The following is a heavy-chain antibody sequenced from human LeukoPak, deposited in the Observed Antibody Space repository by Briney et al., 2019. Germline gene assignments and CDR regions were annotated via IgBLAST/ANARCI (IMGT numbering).Heavy chain of an antibody. V-gene: IGHV3-23*01. D-gene: IGHD4-23*01. CDR1: GFTFSSYW. CDR3: AKRDFGGNSD. J-gene: IGHJ4*02. CDR2: ISHSGST. Sequence: GGSLRLSCAASGFTFSSYWMSWVRQAPGKGLEWVSSISHSGSTYYADSVKGRFSISRDNSKNTLYLQMNSLRAEDTAVYYCAKRDFGGNSDWGQGTLVTVSS.